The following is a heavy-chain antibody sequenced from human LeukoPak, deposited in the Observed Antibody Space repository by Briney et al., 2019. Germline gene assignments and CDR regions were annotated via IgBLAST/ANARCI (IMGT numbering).Heavy chain of an antibody. Sequence: SVNVSCKASGYTFSKYVGTWVGPARGQGLDWMGNIVPVFGTPIYAQKFQGRVTITTDESRTTAYMELSSLRSEDTALYYCASRYTTSRHFDWDVDYWGQGTLLTVSS. D-gene: IGHD3-9*01. CDR1: GYTFSKYV. V-gene: IGHV1-69*05. CDR2: IVPVFGTP. J-gene: IGHJ4*02. CDR3: ASRYTTSRHFDWDVDY.